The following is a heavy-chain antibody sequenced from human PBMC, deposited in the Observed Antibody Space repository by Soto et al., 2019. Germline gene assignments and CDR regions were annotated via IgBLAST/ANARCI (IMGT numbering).Heavy chain of an antibody. CDR2: IYYSGST. CDR3: ARQSANWFDP. D-gene: IGHD6-25*01. CDR1: GGSISSYY. Sequence: SETLSLTCTVSGGSISSYYWSWIRQPPGKGLEWIGYIYYSGSTNYNPSLKSRVTISVDTSKNQFSLKLSSVTAADTAVYYCARQSANWFDPWGQGTLVTVSS. J-gene: IGHJ5*02. V-gene: IGHV4-59*08.